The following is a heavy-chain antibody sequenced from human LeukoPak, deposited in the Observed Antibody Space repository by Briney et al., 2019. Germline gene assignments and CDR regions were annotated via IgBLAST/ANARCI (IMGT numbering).Heavy chain of an antibody. CDR2: INPNSGGT. CDR1: GYTLTGYY. J-gene: IGHJ4*02. Sequence: ASVKVSCKASGYTLTGYYMHWVRQAPGQGLEWMGWINPNSGGTNYAQKFQGRVTMTRDTSISTAYMELSRLRSDDTAVYYCAKALGSSGYYPTVYWGQGTLVTVSS. CDR3: AKALGSSGYYPTVY. V-gene: IGHV1-2*02. D-gene: IGHD3-22*01.